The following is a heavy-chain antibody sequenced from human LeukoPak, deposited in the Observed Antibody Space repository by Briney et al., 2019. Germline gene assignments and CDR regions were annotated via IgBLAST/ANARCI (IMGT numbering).Heavy chain of an antibody. J-gene: IGHJ3*02. CDR2: IIPIFGTA. Sequence: GASVKASCKASGGTFSSYAISWVRQAPGQGLEWMGGIIPIFGTANYAQKFQGRVTITADESTSTAYMELSSLRSEDTAVYYCARRDIVVVPAANGAFDIWGQGTMVTVSS. CDR1: GGTFSSYA. V-gene: IGHV1-69*13. D-gene: IGHD2-2*01. CDR3: ARRDIVVVPAANGAFDI.